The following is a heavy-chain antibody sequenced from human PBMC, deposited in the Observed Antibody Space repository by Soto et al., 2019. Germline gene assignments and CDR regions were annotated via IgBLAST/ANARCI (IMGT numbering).Heavy chain of an antibody. CDR2: ISSDGART. J-gene: IGHJ6*03. V-gene: IGHV3-74*01. CDR1: GFTFTNYW. D-gene: IGHD2-8*01. CDR3: ARDGDCTNGVCVYYYYYMDV. Sequence: GGSLRLSCAASGFTFTNYWMHWVRQVPGKGLVWVSRISSDGARTNYADSVKGRFTMSRDNAKNTLYLQMNSLRAEDTAVYFCARDGDCTNGVCVYYYYYMDVWGKGTTVTVSS.